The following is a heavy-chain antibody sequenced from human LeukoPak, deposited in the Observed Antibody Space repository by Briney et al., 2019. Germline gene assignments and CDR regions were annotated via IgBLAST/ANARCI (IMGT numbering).Heavy chain of an antibody. V-gene: IGHV3-9*01. J-gene: IGHJ4*02. CDR3: AKAEGGWESLPSDY. Sequence: GGSLRLSCAASGFTFDDYAMHWVRQAPGKGLEGVSGISWNSGNIGYADSVKGRFTISRDNAKNFLHMQMNSLRSAATALYYCAKAEGGWESLPSDYWGQGTLVTVSS. CDR1: GFTFDDYA. CDR2: ISWNSGNI. D-gene: IGHD1-26*01.